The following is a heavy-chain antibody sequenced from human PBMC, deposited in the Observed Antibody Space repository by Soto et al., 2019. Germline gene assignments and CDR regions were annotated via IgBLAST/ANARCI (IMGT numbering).Heavy chain of an antibody. J-gene: IGHJ6*02. CDR3: ARDTPLGYYYDSSGYYGPRRYYYGMDV. CDR2: TYYRSRWYN. CDR1: GDSVSSNSAA. D-gene: IGHD3-22*01. Sequence: SQTLSLTCAISGDSVSSNSAAWNWIRQSPSRGLEWLGRTYYRSRWYNDYAVSVKSRITINPDTSKNQFSLKLSSVTAADTAVYYCARDTPLGYYYDSSGYYGPRRYYYGMDVWGQGTTVTVSS. V-gene: IGHV6-1*01.